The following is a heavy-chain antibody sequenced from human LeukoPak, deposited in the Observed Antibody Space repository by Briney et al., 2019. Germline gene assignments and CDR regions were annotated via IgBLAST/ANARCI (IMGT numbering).Heavy chain of an antibody. Sequence: SETLSLTCTVSGGSISSSTYYWGWIRQPPGKGLEWIGSIYYSGSTYYNASLKSRVTVSVDTSKNQFSLRLSSVTAADTAVYYCARRDTHAFDIWGQGTMVTVSS. CDR2: IYYSGST. V-gene: IGHV4-39*01. CDR3: ARRDTHAFDI. CDR1: GGSISSSTYY. D-gene: IGHD2-15*01. J-gene: IGHJ3*02.